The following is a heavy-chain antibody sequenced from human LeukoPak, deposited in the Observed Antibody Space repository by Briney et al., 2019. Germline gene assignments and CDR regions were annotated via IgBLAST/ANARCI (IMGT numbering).Heavy chain of an antibody. CDR1: GGSISSYY. CDR3: ARSLRILRRMGAFDI. J-gene: IGHJ3*02. CDR2: IYTSGST. Sequence: SETLSLTCTVSGGSISSYYWSWIRQPAGKGLEWIGRIYTSGSTNYNPSLKSRVTMSVDTSKNQFSLKLSSVTAADTAVYYCARSLRILRRMGAFDIWGQGTMVTVSS. V-gene: IGHV4-4*07. D-gene: IGHD3-3*01.